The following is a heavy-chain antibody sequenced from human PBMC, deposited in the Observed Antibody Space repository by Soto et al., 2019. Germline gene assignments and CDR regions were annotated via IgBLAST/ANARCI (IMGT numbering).Heavy chain of an antibody. J-gene: IGHJ6*02. V-gene: IGHV3-30*18. CDR3: AKALIVPAATPSPSYYYYYGMDV. CDR2: ISYDGSNK. D-gene: IGHD2-2*01. Sequence: GGSLRLSCAASGFTFSSYGMHWVRQAPGKGLEWVAVISYDGSNKYYADSVKGRFTISRDNSKNTLYLQMNSLRAEDTAVYYCAKALIVPAATPSPSYYYYYGMDVWGQGTTVTVSS. CDR1: GFTFSSYG.